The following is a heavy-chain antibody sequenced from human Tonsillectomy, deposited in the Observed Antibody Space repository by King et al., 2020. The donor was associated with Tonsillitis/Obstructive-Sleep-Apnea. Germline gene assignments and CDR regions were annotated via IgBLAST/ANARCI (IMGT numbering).Heavy chain of an antibody. Sequence: EVQLVESGGGLIQPGGSLRLSCAASGFTVSSNYMSWVRQAPGKGLEWVSLIYTGGITYYADSVKGRFTISRDNSKNTLYLQMNSLRAEDTAVYYCAGGGVIIARSPFDYWGQGTLVTVSS. V-gene: IGHV3-53*01. J-gene: IGHJ4*02. CDR2: IYTGGIT. CDR3: AGGGVIIARSPFDY. CDR1: GFTVSSNY. D-gene: IGHD3-10*01.